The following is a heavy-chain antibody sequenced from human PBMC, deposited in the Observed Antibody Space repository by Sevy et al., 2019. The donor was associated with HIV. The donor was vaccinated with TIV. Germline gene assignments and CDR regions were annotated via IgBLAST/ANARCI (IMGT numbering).Heavy chain of an antibody. CDR2: IIPIFDTA. D-gene: IGHD5-18*01. Sequence: ASVKVSCKASGGTFSSYAISWVRQAPGQGLEWMGGIIPIFDTANYAQKFQGRVTITADESTSTAYMELSSLRSEDTAVYYCARYGAAMAWAHFDYLGQGTLVTVSS. CDR3: ARYGAAMAWAHFDY. CDR1: GGTFSSYA. V-gene: IGHV1-69*13. J-gene: IGHJ4*02.